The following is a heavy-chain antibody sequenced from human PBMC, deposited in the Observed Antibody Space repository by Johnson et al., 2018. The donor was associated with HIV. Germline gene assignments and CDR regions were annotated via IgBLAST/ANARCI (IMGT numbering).Heavy chain of an antibody. CDR3: AKDAAWELLRPDAFDI. D-gene: IGHD1-26*01. CDR1: GFTFSS. V-gene: IGHV3-30*18. J-gene: IGHJ3*02. Sequence: QMLLVESGGGVVQPGRSLRLSCAASGFTFSSMHWDRQAPGKGLEWVAVISHDGSHKYYADPAKGRFSLSRDNSKNTLYLQMNSLRAEDTAVYYCAKDAAWELLRPDAFDIWGQGTMVTVSS. CDR2: ISHDGSHK.